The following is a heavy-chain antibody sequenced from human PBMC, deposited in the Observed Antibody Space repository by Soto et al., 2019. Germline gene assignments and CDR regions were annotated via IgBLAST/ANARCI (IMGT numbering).Heavy chain of an antibody. J-gene: IGHJ4*02. CDR3: ASPQQWLGQRGDFDY. Sequence: EVQLVESGGGLVQPGGSLRLSCADSGFTFSSYWMSWVRQAPGKGLEWVANIRQDGSDKYYVDAVKGRFTISRANSKNSLYLQMNSLRAEDTAIYYCASPQQWLGQRGDFDYWGQGTLVTVSS. V-gene: IGHV3-7*05. CDR1: GFTFSSYW. D-gene: IGHD6-19*01. CDR2: IRQDGSDK.